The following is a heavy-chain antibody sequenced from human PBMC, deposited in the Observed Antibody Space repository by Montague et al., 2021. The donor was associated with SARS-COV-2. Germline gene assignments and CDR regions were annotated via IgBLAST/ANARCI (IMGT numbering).Heavy chain of an antibody. V-gene: IGHV4-34*01. CDR2: IHHGGST. J-gene: IGHJ6*04. Sequence: SETLSLTCAVHGGSFSTYSWNWIRQPPGKGLEWIGEIHHGGSTNYNPSLKSRVTISADTSKNQFSLKLTSVAAADTAVYYCARLGDGVVPSPILGVGPYYSYYARDVWGKGTRVTVSS. CDR1: GGSFSTYS. D-gene: IGHD3-10*01. CDR3: ARLGDGVVPSPILGVGPYYSYYARDV.